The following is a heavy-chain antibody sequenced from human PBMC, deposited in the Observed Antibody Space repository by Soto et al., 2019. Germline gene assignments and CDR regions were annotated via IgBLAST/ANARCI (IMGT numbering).Heavy chain of an antibody. D-gene: IGHD6-13*01. CDR2: ISYDGSNK. J-gene: IGHJ6*02. CDR1: GFTFSSYG. V-gene: IGHV3-30*18. CDR3: AKDSRQGIAAAEYYYGMDV. Sequence: GGSLRLSCAASGFTFSSYGMHWVRQAPGKGLEWVAVISYDGSNKYYADSVKGRFTISRDNSKNTLYLQMNSLRAEDTAVYYCAKDSRQGIAAAEYYYGMDVWGQGTTVTVSS.